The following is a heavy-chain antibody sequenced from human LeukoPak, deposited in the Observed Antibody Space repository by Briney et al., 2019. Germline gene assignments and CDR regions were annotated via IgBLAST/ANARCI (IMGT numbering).Heavy chain of an antibody. Sequence: GGSLRLSCAASGFTFSGSAMHWVRQASGKGLEWVGRIRSKDNSYATAYAASVRGRFTISRDDSKNTAYLQMNSLKTEDTAVYYCIKEWSGGGHYWGQGTLVTVSS. V-gene: IGHV3-73*01. D-gene: IGHD3-3*01. J-gene: IGHJ4*02. CDR3: IKEWSGGGHY. CDR1: GFTFSGSA. CDR2: IRSKDNSYAT.